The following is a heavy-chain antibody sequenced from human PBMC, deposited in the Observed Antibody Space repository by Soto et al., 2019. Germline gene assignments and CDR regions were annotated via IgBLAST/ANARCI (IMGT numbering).Heavy chain of an antibody. J-gene: IGHJ3*02. V-gene: IGHV3-23*01. CDR2: ISDSGGTT. D-gene: IGHD4-4*01. CDR3: AKDARLQCPGVVCVFDI. CDR1: GFTFSSYA. Sequence: GGSLRLSCAASGFTFSSYAMSWVRQAPGKGLEWVSVISDSGGTTDYADSVKGRFTISRDNSKNTVYVQMNSLRAEDTAVYYCAKDARLQCPGVVCVFDIWGQGTMVTVSS.